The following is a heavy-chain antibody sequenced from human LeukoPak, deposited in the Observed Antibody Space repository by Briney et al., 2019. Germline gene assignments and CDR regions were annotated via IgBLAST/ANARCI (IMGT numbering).Heavy chain of an antibody. CDR1: GFTFDDYA. D-gene: IGHD6-19*01. J-gene: IGHJ6*02. V-gene: IGHV3-9*01. CDR3: AKDIMDSSGWYSSYYYYGMDV. Sequence: PGRSLRLSCAASGFTFDDYAMRWVRHAPGKGLEWVSGISWNSGSIGYADSVKGRFTISRDNAKNSLYLQMNSLRAEDTALYYCAKDIMDSSGWYSSYYYYGMDVWGQGTTVTVSS. CDR2: ISWNSGSI.